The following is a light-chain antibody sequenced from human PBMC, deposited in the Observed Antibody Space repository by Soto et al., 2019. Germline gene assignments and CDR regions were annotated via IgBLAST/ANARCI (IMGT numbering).Light chain of an antibody. CDR3: SSYTSSSAGV. CDR1: SSNVGGYNY. CDR2: DVS. J-gene: IGLJ3*02. V-gene: IGLV2-14*01. Sequence: QSALTQPASVSGAPGQSITISCTGTSSNVGGYNYVSWYQQPPGKAPKLMIYDVSNRPSGVSNRFSGSKSGNTASLTISGLQAEEEADYYCSSYTSSSAGVFGGGTKVTVL.